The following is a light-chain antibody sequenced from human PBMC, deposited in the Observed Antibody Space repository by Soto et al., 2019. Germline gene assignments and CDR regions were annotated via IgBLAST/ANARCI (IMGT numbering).Light chain of an antibody. Sequence: QAVVTQPPSVSGAPGQRVTISCTGSSSNIGAGYDVHWYQQLPGTAPKLLIYGNSNRPSGVPDRFSGSKSGTSASLAITGLQAEDEADYYCQSYDSSLSGVVFVGGTKLPVL. V-gene: IGLV1-40*01. CDR3: QSYDSSLSGVV. CDR2: GNS. CDR1: SSNIGAGYD. J-gene: IGLJ2*01.